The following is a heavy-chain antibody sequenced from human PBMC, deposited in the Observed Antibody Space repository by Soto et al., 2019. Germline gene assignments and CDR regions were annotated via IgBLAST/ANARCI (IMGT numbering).Heavy chain of an antibody. D-gene: IGHD2-21*02. CDR3: ARDLGDSPRIWTFDI. CDR1: GFTFSSYA. J-gene: IGHJ3*02. CDR2: ISYDGSNK. Sequence: QVQLVESGGGVVQPGRSLRLSCAASGFTFSSYAMHWVRQAPGKGLEWVAVISYDGSNKYYADSVKGRFTISRDNSKNTLYQQMNSLRAEDTAVYYCARDLGDSPRIWTFDIWGQGTMVTVSS. V-gene: IGHV3-30-3*01.